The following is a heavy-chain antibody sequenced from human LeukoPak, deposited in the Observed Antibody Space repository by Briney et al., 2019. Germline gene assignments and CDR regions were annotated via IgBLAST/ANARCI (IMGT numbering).Heavy chain of an antibody. V-gene: IGHV3-30*18. CDR2: ISYDGSNK. D-gene: IGHD5-24*01. CDR1: GFTFSSYG. J-gene: IGHJ4*02. Sequence: QSGGSLRLSCAASGFTFSSYGMHWVRQAPGKGLEWVAVISYDGSNKYYADSVKGRFTISRDNSKNTLYLQMNSLRAEDTAVYYCAKDFRRDGYHYWGQGTLVTVSS. CDR3: AKDFRRDGYHY.